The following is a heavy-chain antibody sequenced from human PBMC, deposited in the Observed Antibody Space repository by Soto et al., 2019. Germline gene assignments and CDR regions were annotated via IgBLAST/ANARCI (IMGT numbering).Heavy chain of an antibody. CDR2: IWYDGSDK. Sequence: QVQLVESGGGVVQPGRSLRLSCAASGFTFSIYGMHWVRQAPGKGLEWVAVIWYDGSDKYYADSVKGRFTISRDNSKNTLYLQMNSLRAEDTAVYYCARDLSYGDYDGLLDYWGQGTLVTVSS. J-gene: IGHJ4*02. V-gene: IGHV3-33*01. CDR3: ARDLSYGDYDGLLDY. D-gene: IGHD4-17*01. CDR1: GFTFSIYG.